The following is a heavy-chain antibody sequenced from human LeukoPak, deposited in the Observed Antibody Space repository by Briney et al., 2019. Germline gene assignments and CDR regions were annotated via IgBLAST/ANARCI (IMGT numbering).Heavy chain of an antibody. CDR1: GFTFSRSG. V-gene: IGHV1-58*02. Sequence: ASVKVSCKASGFTFSRSGMQWVRQARGQRLEWIGWIVVGGGNTNYAQKFQERVTLTWDMSTTTAYMELNSLRAEDTAVYYCARGSKDYYDSSGYYLPFLWGQGTLVTVSS. CDR3: ARGSKDYYDSSGYYLPFL. D-gene: IGHD3-22*01. CDR2: IVVGGGNT. J-gene: IGHJ4*02.